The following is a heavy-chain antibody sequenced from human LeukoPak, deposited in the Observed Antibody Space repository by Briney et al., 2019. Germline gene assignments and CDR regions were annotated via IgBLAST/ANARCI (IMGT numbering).Heavy chain of an antibody. V-gene: IGHV3-30*02. CDR3: ARPFDADGGIRFLEWLVRDYYYYMDV. D-gene: IGHD3-3*01. CDR2: IRYDGSNT. J-gene: IGHJ6*03. Sequence: GGSLKLSCAASGFIFSNNGMHWVRQAPGKGLEWVAFIRYDGSNTYYADSVKGRFTISRDNAKNSLYLQMNSLRAEDTAVYYCARPFDADGGIRFLEWLVRDYYYYMDVWGKGTTVTVSS. CDR1: GFIFSNNG.